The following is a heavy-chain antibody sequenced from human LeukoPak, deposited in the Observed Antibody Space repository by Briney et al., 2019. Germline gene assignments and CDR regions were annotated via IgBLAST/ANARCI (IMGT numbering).Heavy chain of an antibody. D-gene: IGHD3-22*01. V-gene: IGHV4-59*12. J-gene: IGHJ3*02. CDR2: IYYSGST. Sequence: SETLSLTCTVSGGSISSYYWSWIRQPPGKGLEWIGYIYYSGSTNYNPSLKSRVTISVYTSKNQFSLKLRSVTAADTAVYYCARVGGITMIVVLITNAFDIWGQGTMVTVSS. CDR1: GGSISSYY. CDR3: ARVGGITMIVVLITNAFDI.